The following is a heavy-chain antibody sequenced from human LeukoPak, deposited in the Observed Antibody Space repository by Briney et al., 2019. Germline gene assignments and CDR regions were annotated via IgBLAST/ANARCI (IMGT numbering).Heavy chain of an antibody. Sequence: ASVKVSCKASGYTFNGYYIHWVRQAPGQGLEWMGWINPNSGVTKYAQQFQGRVTMTWDTFVSTAYMELYRLTSDDTAMYYCARFGVVTNDAFDIWGQGTMVTISS. CDR1: GYTFNGYY. D-gene: IGHD3-3*01. V-gene: IGHV1-2*02. CDR2: INPNSGVT. J-gene: IGHJ3*02. CDR3: ARFGVVTNDAFDI.